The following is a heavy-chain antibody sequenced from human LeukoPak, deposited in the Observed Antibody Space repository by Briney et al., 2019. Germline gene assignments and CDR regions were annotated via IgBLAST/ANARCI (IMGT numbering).Heavy chain of an antibody. V-gene: IGHV3-21*01. J-gene: IGHJ4*02. CDR1: GLTFSSYS. CDR2: ISSSSSYI. CDR3: ARGRRIAAAGLYYFDY. Sequence: GGSLRLSCAASGLTFSSYSMNWVRQAPGKGLEWVSSISSSSSYIYYADSVKGRFTISRDYAKNSLYLQMNSLRAEDTAVYYCARGRRIAAAGLYYFDYWGQGTLVTVSS. D-gene: IGHD6-13*01.